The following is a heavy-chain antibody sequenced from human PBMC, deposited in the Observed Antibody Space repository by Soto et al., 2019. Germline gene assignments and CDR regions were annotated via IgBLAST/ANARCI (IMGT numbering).Heavy chain of an antibody. V-gene: IGHV3-13*05. D-gene: IGHD4-4*01. J-gene: IGHJ6*02. CDR1: GFTFRNYD. CDR2: ISAAGDP. CDR3: ARTYRDFYGLDV. Sequence: EVQLVESGGGLVQPGGSLRLSCEASGFTFRNYDMHWVRQGTGKGLEWVSGISAAGDPDYADSVEGRFTISRENAKNSFFLQMHSLRVGDTAVYYCARTYRDFYGLDVWGQGNTVIGSS.